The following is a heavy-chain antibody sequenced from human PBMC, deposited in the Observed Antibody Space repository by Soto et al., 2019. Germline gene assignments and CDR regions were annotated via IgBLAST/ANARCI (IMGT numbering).Heavy chain of an antibody. Sequence: GGSLRLSCAASGFTFSSYAMSWVRQAPGKGLEWVSAISGSGGSTYYADSVKGRFTISRDNSKNTLYLQMNSLRAEDTAVYYCAKKYYYGSGSLFWDSSYYYGMDVWGQGTTVTVSS. D-gene: IGHD3-10*01. J-gene: IGHJ6*02. CDR2: ISGSGGST. CDR3: AKKYYYGSGSLFWDSSYYYGMDV. V-gene: IGHV3-23*01. CDR1: GFTFSSYA.